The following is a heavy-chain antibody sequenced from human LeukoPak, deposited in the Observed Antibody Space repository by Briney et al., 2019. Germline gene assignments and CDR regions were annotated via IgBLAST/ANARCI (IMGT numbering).Heavy chain of an antibody. CDR1: GESFSGYY. CDR2: INHSGST. Sequence: PSETLSLTCAVYGESFSGYYWSWMRQPPGKGLEWFGEINHSGSTNYNPSLKSRVTISVGTSKNQFSLKLNSVTAADTAVYYCARRCSGDSCYPSRFDYWGQGTLVTVSS. D-gene: IGHD2-15*01. J-gene: IGHJ4*02. CDR3: ARRCSGDSCYPSRFDY. V-gene: IGHV4-34*01.